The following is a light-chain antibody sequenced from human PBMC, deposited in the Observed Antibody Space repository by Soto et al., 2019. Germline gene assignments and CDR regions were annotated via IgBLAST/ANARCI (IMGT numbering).Light chain of an antibody. CDR2: TAS. Sequence: DIQMTQSPSTLSASVGDRVTITCRASQSINSWLAWYQQQPGKAPKLLIYTASSLESGVPSRFSGSGSGTEFTLTISSLQPDDFATYYCQQYNSYSLTFGGGTKVEIK. J-gene: IGKJ4*01. V-gene: IGKV1-5*03. CDR3: QQYNSYSLT. CDR1: QSINSW.